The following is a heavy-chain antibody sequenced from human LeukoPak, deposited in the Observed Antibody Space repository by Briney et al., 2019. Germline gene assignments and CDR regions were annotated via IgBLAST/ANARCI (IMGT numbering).Heavy chain of an antibody. J-gene: IGHJ4*02. D-gene: IGHD2-2*01. CDR3: ARLVVPAAYFDY. Sequence: SDTLSLTCTVSGGSISSNNYYWGWIRQPPGKGLEWIGTIYYSGNTYYRQSLNSRVTISVGTSMHQLSLNLSSGTATDTAVYSCARLVVPAAYFDYWGQGTLVTVSS. CDR2: IYYSGNT. CDR1: GGSISSNNYY. V-gene: IGHV4-39*01.